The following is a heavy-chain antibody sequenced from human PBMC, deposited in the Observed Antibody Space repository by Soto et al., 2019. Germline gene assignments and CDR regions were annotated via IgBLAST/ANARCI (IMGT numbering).Heavy chain of an antibody. Sequence: GSLRLSSAASGFTFSSYGMHWVRQAPGKGLEWVAVIWYDGSNKYYADSVKGRFTISRDNSKNTLYLQMNSLRPEDTAVYYCAKGGTHDGTSYFDHWGQGALVTVS. CDR3: AKGGTHDGTSYFDH. J-gene: IGHJ4*02. CDR2: IWYDGSNK. V-gene: IGHV3-30*02. CDR1: GFTFSSYG. D-gene: IGHD1-26*01.